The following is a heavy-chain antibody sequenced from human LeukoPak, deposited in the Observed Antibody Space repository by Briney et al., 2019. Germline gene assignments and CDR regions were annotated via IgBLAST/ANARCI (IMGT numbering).Heavy chain of an antibody. D-gene: IGHD3-10*01. CDR2: IYHSGST. J-gene: IGHJ4*02. CDR3: ARGRKGGSAL. CDR1: GYSISSGYY. Sequence: SETLSLTCTVSGYSISSGYYWGWIRQPPGKGLEWIGSIYHSGSTYYNPSLKSRVTISVDRANNQFSLKLSSVTSADTAFYYCARGRKGGSALWGQGTLVTVSS. V-gene: IGHV4-38-2*02.